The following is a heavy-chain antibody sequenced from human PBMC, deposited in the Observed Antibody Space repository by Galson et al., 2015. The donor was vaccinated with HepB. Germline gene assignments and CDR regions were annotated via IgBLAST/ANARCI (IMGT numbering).Heavy chain of an antibody. Sequence: SLRLSCAASGFTFSNYAMHWVRQAPGKGLEWVAVISYDGSNKYYADSVKGRFTISRDNSKNTLYLQMNSLRAEDTAVYYCARDLKGRYWYFDLWGRGTLVTVSS. CDR1: GFTFSNYA. CDR3: ARDLKGRYWYFDL. J-gene: IGHJ2*01. V-gene: IGHV3-30-3*01. CDR2: ISYDGSNK.